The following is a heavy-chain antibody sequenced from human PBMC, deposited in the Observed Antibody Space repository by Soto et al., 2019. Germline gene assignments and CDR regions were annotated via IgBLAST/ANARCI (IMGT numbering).Heavy chain of an antibody. V-gene: IGHV4-59*01. D-gene: IGHD3-16*01. CDR3: ASGGNWFDP. CDR1: GGSISNYY. CDR2: MYYNGNI. Sequence: PSETLSLICNVSGGSISNYYWTWVRQSPEKGLEWIGYMYYNGNINYNPSLKSRVTISIDTSKNQFSLTLKSVTAADTAVYYCASGGNWFDPWGQGVLVTVSS. J-gene: IGHJ5*02.